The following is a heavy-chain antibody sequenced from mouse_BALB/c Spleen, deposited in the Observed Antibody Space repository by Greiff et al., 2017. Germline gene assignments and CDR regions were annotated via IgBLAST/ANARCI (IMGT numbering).Heavy chain of an antibody. Sequence: EVQRVESGGGLVKLGGSLKLSCAASGFTFSSYYMSWVRQTPEKRLELVAAINSNGGSTYYPDTVKGRFTISRDNAKNTLYLQMSSLKSEDTALYYCARQDYYGSSGFAYWGQGTLVTVSA. J-gene: IGHJ3*01. V-gene: IGHV5-6-2*01. CDR1: GFTFSSYY. CDR2: INSNGGST. D-gene: IGHD1-1*01. CDR3: ARQDYYGSSGFAY.